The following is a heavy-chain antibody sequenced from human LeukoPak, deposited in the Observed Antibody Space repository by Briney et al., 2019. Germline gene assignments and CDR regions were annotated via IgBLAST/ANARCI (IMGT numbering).Heavy chain of an antibody. D-gene: IGHD2-15*01. J-gene: IGHJ4*02. V-gene: IGHV4-38-2*01. CDR1: GYSISSDYY. CDR3: AAVVAAISPDY. CDR2: IYYSGST. Sequence: PSETLSLTCAVSGYSISSDYYWGWIRQPPGKGLEWIGSIYYSGSTYYNPSLKSRVTISVDTSKNQFSLKLSSVTAADTALYYCAAVVAAISPDYWGQGTLVTVSS.